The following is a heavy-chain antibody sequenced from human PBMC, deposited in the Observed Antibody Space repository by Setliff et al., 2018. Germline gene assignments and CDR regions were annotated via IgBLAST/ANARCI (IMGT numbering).Heavy chain of an antibody. Sequence: SETLSLTCTVSGGSVRNHYWSWVRQSPGKGLEWIGFVHFGGDTNYNPSLKSRVTMSADTSNNQFSLNLRSVTAADTAVYFCARQPSSGAYYNPRPYYFDYWGQGTLVTVSS. V-gene: IGHV4-59*02. CDR3: ARQPSSGAYYNPRPYYFDY. J-gene: IGHJ4*02. CDR1: GGSVRNHY. CDR2: VHFGGDT. D-gene: IGHD3-10*01.